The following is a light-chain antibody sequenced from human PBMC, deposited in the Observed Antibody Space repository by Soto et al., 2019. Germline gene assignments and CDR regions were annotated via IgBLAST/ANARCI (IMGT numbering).Light chain of an antibody. J-gene: IGKJ1*01. CDR2: GAI. V-gene: IGKV3-20*01. Sequence: EIVLTQSPGTLSLSPGERATLSCRASQSVGGNYLAWYQQTPGQAPRLLIHGAISRATGLPSCFGGGGCGTDFTLTISRLEPEDFVVYYCQQYDISWTFGQGTKVEIK. CDR1: QSVGGNY. CDR3: QQYDISWT.